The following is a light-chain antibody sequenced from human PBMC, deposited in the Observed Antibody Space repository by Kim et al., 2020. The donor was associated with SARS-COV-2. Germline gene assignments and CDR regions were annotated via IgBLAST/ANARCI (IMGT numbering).Light chain of an antibody. CDR1: KLGDKY. CDR3: QAWDSSTKV. Sequence: SYELTQPPSVSVSPGQTASITCSGDKLGDKYACWYQRKPGQSPVLVTYQDSKRPSGIPERFSGSNSGNTATLTISGTQAMDEADYYCQAWDSSTKVFGPGTKVTVL. V-gene: IGLV3-1*01. CDR2: QDS. J-gene: IGLJ1*01.